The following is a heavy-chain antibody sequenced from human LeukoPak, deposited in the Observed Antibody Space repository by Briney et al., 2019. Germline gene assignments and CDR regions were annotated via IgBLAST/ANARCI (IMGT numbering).Heavy chain of an antibody. J-gene: IGHJ4*02. CDR2: INPNSGGT. V-gene: IGHV1-2*02. Sequence: ASVKVSCKASGYTFTGYYMHWVQQAPGQGLEWMGWINPNSGGTNYAQKFQGRVTMTRDTSISTAYMELSRLRSDDTAVYYCARGELGYCSSTSCYVWDYWGQGTLVTVSS. CDR3: ARGELGYCSSTSCYVWDY. D-gene: IGHD2-2*01. CDR1: GYTFTGYY.